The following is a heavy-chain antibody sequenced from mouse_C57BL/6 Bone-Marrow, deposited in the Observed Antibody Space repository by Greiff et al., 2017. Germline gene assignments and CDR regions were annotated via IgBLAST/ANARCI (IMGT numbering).Heavy chain of an antibody. CDR2: IDPSDSYT. CDR3: ARGGSYQYYFDY. Sequence: VQLQQPGAELVMPGASVKLSCKASGYTFTSYWMHWVKQRPGQGLEWIGEIDPSDSYTNYNQKFKGKSTLTVDKSSSTAYMQLSSLTSEDSAVYYCARGGSYQYYFDYWGQGTTLTVSS. D-gene: IGHD6-5*01. V-gene: IGHV1-69*01. CDR1: GYTFTSYW. J-gene: IGHJ2*01.